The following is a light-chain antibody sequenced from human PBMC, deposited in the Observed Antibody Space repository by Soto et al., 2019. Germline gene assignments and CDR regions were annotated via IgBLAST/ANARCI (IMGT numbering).Light chain of an antibody. J-gene: IGLJ3*02. V-gene: IGLV2-14*01. CDR3: SSYTRSRIWV. CDR1: SSDVGGYNY. CDR2: EVS. Sequence: QSALTQPASVSGSPGQSITISCTGTSSDVGGYNYVSWYQQHPDKAPKLMIYEVSNRPSGVSNRFSGSKSGNTASLTISGLQAEDEADYYCSSYTRSRIWVFGGGTKLTVL.